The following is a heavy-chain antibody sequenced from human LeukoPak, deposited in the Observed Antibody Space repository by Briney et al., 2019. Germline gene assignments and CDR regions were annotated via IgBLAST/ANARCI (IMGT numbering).Heavy chain of an antibody. CDR1: GFTFSDVW. V-gene: IGHV3-7*01. CDR3: ARDSYRSLDY. Sequence: PGGSLRLSCAASGFTFSDVWMSWVRQAPGKGLEWVANINQDGRGIYYVDSVKGRFSISSDNTNNLLYLQMNSLRAEDTAMYFCARDSYRSLDYWGQGTLVTVSS. CDR2: INQDGRGI. D-gene: IGHD4-11*01. J-gene: IGHJ4*02.